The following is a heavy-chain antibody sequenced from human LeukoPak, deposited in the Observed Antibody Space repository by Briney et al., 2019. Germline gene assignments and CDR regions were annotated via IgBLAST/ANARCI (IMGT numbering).Heavy chain of an antibody. D-gene: IGHD6-19*01. CDR3: AKTTTGYSSGRYPGWPVDY. CDR1: GFTFSSYA. CDR2: IFGSGGST. V-gene: IGHV3-23*01. Sequence: GGSLRLSCAASGFTFSSYAMYWVRQAPGKGLEWVSGIFGSGGSTHYADSVKGRFTTSRDNSKNTVYLQMNSLRAEDTAVYYCAKTTTGYSSGRYPGWPVDYWGQGTLVTVSS. J-gene: IGHJ4*02.